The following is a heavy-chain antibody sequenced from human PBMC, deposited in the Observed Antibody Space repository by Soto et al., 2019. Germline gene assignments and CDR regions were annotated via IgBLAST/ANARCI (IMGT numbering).Heavy chain of an antibody. CDR2: ISAYNGNT. CDR3: ARDRSGIAARCWFDP. Sequence: ASVKVSCKASGYTFTSYGISWVRQAPGQGLEWMGWISAYNGNTNYAQKLQGRVTMTTDTSTSTAYMELRSLRSDDTAVYYCARDRSGIAARCWFDPWGQGTLVTVSS. D-gene: IGHD6-6*01. J-gene: IGHJ5*02. V-gene: IGHV1-18*01. CDR1: GYTFTSYG.